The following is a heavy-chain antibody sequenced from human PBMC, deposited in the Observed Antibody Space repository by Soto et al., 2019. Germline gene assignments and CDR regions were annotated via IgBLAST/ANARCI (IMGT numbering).Heavy chain of an antibody. J-gene: IGHJ4*02. V-gene: IGHV4-39*01. CDR1: AAYIRATNFY. Sequence: QLQLQESGPGLVKPSETVSLTCSVPAAYIRATNFYWGWIRQPPGKGLEWIGSFHYNGDTYSNPSLETQLTMSVDTSKSQLSLILTSVTAADTAVYYCARGMSGIPLWFPHYFDYWGQGTLVTVSS. CDR2: FHYNGDT. D-gene: IGHD5-18*01. CDR3: ARGMSGIPLWFPHYFDY.